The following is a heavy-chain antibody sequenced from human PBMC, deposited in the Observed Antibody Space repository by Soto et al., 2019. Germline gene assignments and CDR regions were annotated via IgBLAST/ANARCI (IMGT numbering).Heavy chain of an antibody. CDR1: AGSIIGSDTCY. J-gene: IGHJ5*02. D-gene: IGHD1-7*01. Sequence: QRMCLPWTVSAGSIIGSDTCYCGWIRQPPGKGLEWVGSVYYSGITYYNPSLRRRATISVDTSNNQFSLKVNSVTAEDTDVYYCARGLTGTMMRLNCFDTWGQGTLVT. CDR3: ARGLTGTMMRLNCFDT. V-gene: IGHV4-39*01. CDR2: VYYSGIT.